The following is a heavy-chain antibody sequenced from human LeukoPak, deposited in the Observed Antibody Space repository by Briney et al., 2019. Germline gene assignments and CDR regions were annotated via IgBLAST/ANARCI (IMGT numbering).Heavy chain of an antibody. Sequence: PGGFLRLSCAASGFTFNSYGMHWVRQAPGKGLEWVAVISYDGSKKYYADSVKGRFTISRDNAKNSLYLQMNRLRAEDTALYYCARGGSLDWLSHFDYWGQGTLVTVSS. J-gene: IGHJ4*02. CDR1: GFTFNSYG. V-gene: IGHV3-30*03. CDR2: ISYDGSKK. CDR3: ARGGSLDWLSHFDY. D-gene: IGHD3-9*01.